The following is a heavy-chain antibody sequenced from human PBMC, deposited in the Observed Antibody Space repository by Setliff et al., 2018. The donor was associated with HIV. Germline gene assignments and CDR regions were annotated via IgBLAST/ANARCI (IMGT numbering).Heavy chain of an antibody. CDR3: ARESTTLNPPIPFDC. Sequence: PSETLSLTCSVSGGSINNDIYFWSWIRQHPGKGLEWIGYIYYSGSTYYNPSLKSRVTISVDTSKNQFSLKLNSVTAADTAVYYCARESTTLNPPIPFDCWGQGTLVTVSS. V-gene: IGHV4-31*03. J-gene: IGHJ4*02. CDR2: IYYSGST. D-gene: IGHD1-1*01. CDR1: GGSINNDIYF.